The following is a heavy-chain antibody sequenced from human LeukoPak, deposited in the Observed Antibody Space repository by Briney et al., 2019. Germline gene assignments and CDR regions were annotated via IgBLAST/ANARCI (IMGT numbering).Heavy chain of an antibody. V-gene: IGHV3-21*01. CDR1: GFTSSPYT. Sequence: GGSLRLSCEVSGFTSSPYTMNWLRQAPGKGLEWVSSISSSSIYIYYADSVKGRFTISRDNAKNSLYLQMNSLRAEDTPVYYCARDAAVAVASTQGNDDAFDIWGQGTMVTVSS. CDR3: ARDAAVAVASTQGNDDAFDI. J-gene: IGHJ3*02. CDR2: ISSSSIYI. D-gene: IGHD6-19*01.